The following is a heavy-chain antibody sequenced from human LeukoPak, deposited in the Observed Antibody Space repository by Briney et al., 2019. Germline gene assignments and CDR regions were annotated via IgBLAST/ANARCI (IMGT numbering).Heavy chain of an antibody. CDR1: GFTFSSYA. CDR3: TTTGIAAAGTFDY. D-gene: IGHD6-13*01. Sequence: PGGSLRLSCAASGFTFSSYAMSWVRQAPGKGLEWVSAISGSGGSTYYADSVKGRFTISRDNSKNTLYLQVNSLRAEDTAVYYCTTTGIAAAGTFDYWGQGTLVTVSS. CDR2: ISGSGGST. V-gene: IGHV3-23*01. J-gene: IGHJ4*02.